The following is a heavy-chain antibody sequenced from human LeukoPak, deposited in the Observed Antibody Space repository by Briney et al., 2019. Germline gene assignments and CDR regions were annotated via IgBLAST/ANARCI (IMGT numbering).Heavy chain of an antibody. CDR2: INWNGGST. V-gene: IGHV3-20*04. Sequence: PGGSLRLSCAASGFTIDTYCMSWVRQAPGKGLEWFSGINWNGGSTGYADSVKGRFTLSRDNDKSSLYLQMNSLRVEDTAVYYCAITGGPTVTAFDLWGQGILVTVSS. J-gene: IGHJ4*02. D-gene: IGHD4-17*01. CDR1: GFTIDTYC. CDR3: AITGGPTVTAFDL.